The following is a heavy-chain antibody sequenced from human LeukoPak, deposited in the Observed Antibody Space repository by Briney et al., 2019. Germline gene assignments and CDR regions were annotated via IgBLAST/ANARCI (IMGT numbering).Heavy chain of an antibody. CDR2: TKHDGSEK. D-gene: IGHD1-14*01. CDR3: ARLITSEAGRGMDV. Sequence: PGGSLRLSCAASGFTFSSYWMSWVRQAPGKGLEWVAHTKHDGSEKYYVDSVKGRFTISRDNAQNSLYLQMSSLRVEDTAPYYCARLITSEAGRGMDVWGQGTTVTVSS. J-gene: IGHJ6*02. V-gene: IGHV3-7*01. CDR1: GFTFSSYW.